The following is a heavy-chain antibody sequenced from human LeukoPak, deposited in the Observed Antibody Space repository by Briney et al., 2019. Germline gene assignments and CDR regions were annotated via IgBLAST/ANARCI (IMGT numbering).Heavy chain of an antibody. D-gene: IGHD3-10*01. V-gene: IGHV3-33*01. CDR3: ARDPYYYGSGIWGYFDY. Sequence: GRSLRLSCAVSGFTFSSYGKHWVRQAPGKGLEWVAVIWYDGSNKYYADSVKGRFTISRDNSKNTLYLQMDSLRAEDTAVYYCARDPYYYGSGIWGYFDYWGQGTLVTVSS. J-gene: IGHJ4*02. CDR1: GFTFSSYG. CDR2: IWYDGSNK.